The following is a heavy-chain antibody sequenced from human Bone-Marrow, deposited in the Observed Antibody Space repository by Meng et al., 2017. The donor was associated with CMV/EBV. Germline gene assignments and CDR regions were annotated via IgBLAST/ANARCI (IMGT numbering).Heavy chain of an antibody. CDR1: GLTFSSYE. CDR3: AIQPPAIVYHYGMDV. Sequence: GESLKISCAASGLTFSSYEMNWVRQAPGKGLEWVSYLDSSGSTIYYADSVKGRFTISRDNAKNSLYLQMMSLRAEDTAVYFCAIQPPAIVYHYGMDVWGQGTTVTVSS. D-gene: IGHD2-21*02. V-gene: IGHV3-48*03. J-gene: IGHJ6*02. CDR2: LDSSGSTI.